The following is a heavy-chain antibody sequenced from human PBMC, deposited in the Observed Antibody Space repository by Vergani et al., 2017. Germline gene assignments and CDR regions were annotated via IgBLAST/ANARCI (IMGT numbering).Heavy chain of an antibody. CDR3: GRGQTGYSRDWSTYFFYMDV. CDR1: GVPVTDYN. CDR2: LSTTGGA. D-gene: IGHD3/OR15-3a*01. V-gene: IGHV4-4*09. J-gene: IGHJ6*03. Sequence: QAQLQESGPGLVKPSETLSLTCHVFGVPVTDYNCNWIRQAPGKGLEWIGSLSTTGGATHASHNPSLKSRVSISVDTSKSQFSLRLTSVTAADSAIYYCGRGQTGYSRDWSTYFFYMDVWGKGTTVTVSS.